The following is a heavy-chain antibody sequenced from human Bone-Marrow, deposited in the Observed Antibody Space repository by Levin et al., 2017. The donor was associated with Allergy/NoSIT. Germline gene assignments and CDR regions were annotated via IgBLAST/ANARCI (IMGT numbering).Heavy chain of an antibody. D-gene: IGHD6-19*01. CDR3: ARDYSTGGGAAYDI. J-gene: IGHJ3*02. CDR1: GGSINNYY. CDR2: IYYTGTT. Sequence: SETLSLTCTVSGGSINNYYWSWSRQPPGKGLEWIGYIYYTGTTNYNPSLKSRVTISVDTSKNQFSLNLSSVTAADTAVYYCARDYSTGGGAAYDIWGQGTMVTVSS. V-gene: IGHV4-59*01.